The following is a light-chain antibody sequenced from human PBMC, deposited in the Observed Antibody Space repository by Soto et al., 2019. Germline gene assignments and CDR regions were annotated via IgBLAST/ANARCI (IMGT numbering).Light chain of an antibody. CDR1: QSVSSN. CDR2: GAS. V-gene: IGKV3-15*01. Sequence: EIVMTQSPATRSVSPGERATLSCRASQSVSSNLAWYQQKPGQAPRLLIYGASTRATGIPARFSGSGSGTEVTFTIRRLKTEDVAVDFLDQYNYCTADSFRQGTKMEIK. CDR3: DQYNYCTADS. J-gene: IGKJ2*01.